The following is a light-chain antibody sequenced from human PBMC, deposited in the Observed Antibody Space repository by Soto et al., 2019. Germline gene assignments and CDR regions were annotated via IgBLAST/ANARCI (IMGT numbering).Light chain of an antibody. V-gene: IGKV3-20*01. CDR2: GAS. Sequence: PGERVTLSCRASQSLSSNYLAWYQQKPGQAPRLLIYGASGRATGIPDRFSGSGSGTDFTLTISRLEPEDFAVYYCQQYGSSAPITFGQGTQLEIK. CDR1: QSLSSNY. J-gene: IGKJ5*01. CDR3: QQYGSSAPIT.